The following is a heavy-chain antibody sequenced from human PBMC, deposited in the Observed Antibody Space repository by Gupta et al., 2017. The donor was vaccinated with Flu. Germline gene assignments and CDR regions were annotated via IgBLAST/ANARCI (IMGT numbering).Heavy chain of an antibody. CDR2: ISTYNGDT. D-gene: IGHD6-6*01. Sequence: TFSSYGISLVRQAPGQGLEWMGWISTYNGDTNYAQNLQGRVTMTTDTSTSTAYMELRSLRSDDTAVYYCAIEYSSSWLFDYWGQGTLVTVSS. CDR1: TFSSYG. V-gene: IGHV1-18*01. CDR3: AIEYSSSWLFDY. J-gene: IGHJ4*02.